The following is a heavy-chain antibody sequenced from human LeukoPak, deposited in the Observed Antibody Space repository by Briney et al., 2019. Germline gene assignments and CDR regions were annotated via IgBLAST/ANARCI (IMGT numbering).Heavy chain of an antibody. CDR3: ARATGVLLYYFDY. CDR2: INHSGST. CDR1: GGSFSGYY. J-gene: IGHJ4*02. Sequence: SETLSLTCAVYGGSFSGYYWSWTRQPPGKGLEWIGEINHSGSTNYNPSLKSRVTISVDTSKNQFSLKLSSVTAADTAVYYCARATGVLLYYFDYWGQGTLVTVSS. V-gene: IGHV4-34*01. D-gene: IGHD3-10*01.